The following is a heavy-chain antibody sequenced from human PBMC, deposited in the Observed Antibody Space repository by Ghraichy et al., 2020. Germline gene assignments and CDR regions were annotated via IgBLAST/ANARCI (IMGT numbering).Heavy chain of an antibody. J-gene: IGHJ5*02. D-gene: IGHD3-3*01. V-gene: IGHV1-18*01. CDR2: ISAYNGNT. CDR3: AREHTISYDFWSGYYLGTGGFDP. Sequence: ASVKVSCKASGYTFTSYGISWVRQAPGQGLEWMGWISAYNGNTNYAQKLQGRVTMTTDTSTSTAYMELRSLRSDDTAVYYCAREHTISYDFWSGYYLGTGGFDPWGQGTLVTVSS. CDR1: GYTFTSYG.